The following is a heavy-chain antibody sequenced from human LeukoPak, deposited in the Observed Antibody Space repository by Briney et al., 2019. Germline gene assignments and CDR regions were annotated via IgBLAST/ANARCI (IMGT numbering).Heavy chain of an antibody. CDR3: ARAVGDYTFDY. J-gene: IGHJ4*02. CDR1: GGSIRSYY. CDR2: ISNTGST. D-gene: IGHD4-17*01. V-gene: IGHV4-59*01. Sequence: PSETLSLTCTVSGGSIRSYYWSWFRQPPGEGLEWIAYISNTGSTKYNPSLRSRVTISVDTSKNQFSLKLSSVTAADTAVYYCARAVGDYTFDYWGQGALVTVSS.